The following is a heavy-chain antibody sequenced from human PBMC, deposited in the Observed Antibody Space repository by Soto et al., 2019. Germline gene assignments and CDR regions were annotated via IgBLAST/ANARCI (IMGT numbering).Heavy chain of an antibody. CDR1: GGSVSYNSYY. V-gene: IGHV4-39*01. Sequence: PSETLSLTCSVSGGSVSYNSYYWGWIRQPPGKGLEWVGGIFYTGTTYYNPSLKDRLSISVDTSKNSFSLNLTSVTAADTAVYFCARLVVVAPGAKVWGQGALVTVSS. CDR2: IFYTGTT. CDR3: ARLVVVAPGAKV. D-gene: IGHD2-21*01. J-gene: IGHJ4*02.